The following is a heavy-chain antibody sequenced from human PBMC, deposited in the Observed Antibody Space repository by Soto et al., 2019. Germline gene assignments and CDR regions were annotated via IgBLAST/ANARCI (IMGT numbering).Heavy chain of an antibody. CDR1: GFSFSSYA. V-gene: IGHV3-23*01. Sequence: DVQLLESGGGLVQPGGSLRLSCAASGFSFSSYAMVWVRQAPGKGLEWVAVISARGGSSYFADSVKGRFTLSRDNSKNVLSLEMNSLRAEDTAIYFCAKGTIEYSASVDNWGQGTVVVVSS. CDR2: ISARGGSS. J-gene: IGHJ4*02. D-gene: IGHD5-12*01. CDR3: AKGTIEYSASVDN.